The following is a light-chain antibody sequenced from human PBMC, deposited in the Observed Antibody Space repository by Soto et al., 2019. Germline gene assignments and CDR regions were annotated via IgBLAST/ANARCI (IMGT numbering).Light chain of an antibody. J-gene: IGLJ1*01. CDR3: CSYAATYV. Sequence: QSALTQPASVSGSPGQSITISCTGISSDVGSYNVVSWYQQHPGKAPKLVIYEDTKRPSGVSNRFSGSKSGNTASLTISGLQTEDGATYYCCSYAATYVFGTGTKLTVL. CDR1: SSDVGSYNV. V-gene: IGLV2-23*01. CDR2: EDT.